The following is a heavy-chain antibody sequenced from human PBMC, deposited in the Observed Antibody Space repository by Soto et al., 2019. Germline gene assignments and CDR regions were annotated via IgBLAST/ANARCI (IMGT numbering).Heavy chain of an antibody. V-gene: IGHV3-30*03. D-gene: IGHD3-3*01. CDR3: ARAHYDLWSGTRDYFDY. CDR1: GFTFRNYA. Sequence: QVQLVESGGGVVQSGKSLRLSCAASGFTFRNYAMHWVRQAPGKGLEWVAVISYDGSEKFYAASVEGRFAISRDKSGNTVYLQMNRLRVEDTAVYYCARAHYDLWSGTRDYFDYWGQGALVTVSS. CDR2: ISYDGSEK. J-gene: IGHJ4*02.